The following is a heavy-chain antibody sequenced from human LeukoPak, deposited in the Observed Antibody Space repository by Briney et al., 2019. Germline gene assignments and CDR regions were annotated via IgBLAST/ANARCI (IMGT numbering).Heavy chain of an antibody. CDR2: IYYSGST. CDR1: GGSISSSY. D-gene: IGHD3-22*01. J-gene: IGHJ4*02. CDR3: ARLVVDHFDY. Sequence: SETLSLTCTVSGGSISSSYWSWIRQPPGKGLEWIGYIYYSGSTNYNPSLKSRVTISVDTSKNQFSLKLSSVTAADTAVYYCARLVVDHFDYWGQGTLVTVSS. V-gene: IGHV4-59*08.